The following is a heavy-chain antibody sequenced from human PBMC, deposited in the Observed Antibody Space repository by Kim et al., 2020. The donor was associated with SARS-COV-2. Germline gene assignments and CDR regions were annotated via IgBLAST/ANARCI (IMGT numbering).Heavy chain of an antibody. D-gene: IGHD5-12*01. Sequence: SPNPSRKSRVTVSVDTSKNQFSVRLSSVTAADTAVYYCATGYNYFYMDVWGQGTTVSVSS. V-gene: IGHV4-39*01. J-gene: IGHJ6*03. CDR3: ATGYNYFYMDV.